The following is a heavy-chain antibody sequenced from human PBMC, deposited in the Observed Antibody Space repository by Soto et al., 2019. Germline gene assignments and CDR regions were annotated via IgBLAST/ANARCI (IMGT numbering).Heavy chain of an antibody. V-gene: IGHV4-38-2*02. CDR3: ARVRFGERVRAFDI. CDR1: GYSISSGYY. CDR2: IYHSGST. D-gene: IGHD3-10*01. J-gene: IGHJ3*02. Sequence: SETLSLTCTVSGYSISSGYYWGWIRQPPGKGLEWIGSIYHSGSTYYNPSLKSRVTISVDTSKNQFSLKLSSVTAADTAVYYCARVRFGERVRAFDIWGQGTMVTVSS.